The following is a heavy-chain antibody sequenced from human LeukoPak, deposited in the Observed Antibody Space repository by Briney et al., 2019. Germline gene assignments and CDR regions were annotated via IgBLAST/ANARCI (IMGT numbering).Heavy chain of an antibody. V-gene: IGHV3-33*01. Sequence: GGSLRLSCAASGFTFSSYGMHWVRQAPGKGLEWVAVIWYDGSNKYYADSVKGRFTISRDNSKNTLYLQMNSLRAEDTAVYYCARGGVGVAKGFWFNPWGQGTLVTVSS. CDR2: IWYDGSNK. J-gene: IGHJ5*02. CDR3: ARGGVGVAKGFWFNP. D-gene: IGHD3-3*01. CDR1: GFTFSSYG.